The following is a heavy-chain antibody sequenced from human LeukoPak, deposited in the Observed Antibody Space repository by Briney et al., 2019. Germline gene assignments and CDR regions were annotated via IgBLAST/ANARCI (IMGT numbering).Heavy chain of an antibody. V-gene: IGHV3-21*01. D-gene: IGHD3-10*01. CDR2: ISSSSYI. CDR3: ARAKTYGSGSGEHDY. J-gene: IGHJ4*02. CDR1: GFTFSSYS. Sequence: PGGSLRLSCAASGFTFSSYSMNWVRQAPGKGLEWVSSISSSSYIYYADSVKGRFTISRDNAKNSLYLQMNSLRAEDTAVYYCARAKTYGSGSGEHDYWGQGTLVTVSS.